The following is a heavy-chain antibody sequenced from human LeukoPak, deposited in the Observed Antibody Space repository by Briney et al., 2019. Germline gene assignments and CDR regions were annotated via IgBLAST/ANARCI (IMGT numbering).Heavy chain of an antibody. D-gene: IGHD3-3*01. CDR3: ARARVVHYNFRSGLHWYFDV. J-gene: IGHJ2*01. CDR2: ISHSGNT. CDR1: GFSISSGHY. V-gene: IGHV4-38-2*01. Sequence: PSETLSLTCAVSGFSISSGHYWAWIRQSPGKGLEWIGTISHSGNTYYNSSLKSRLAVSVDTSKNHFPLNLNSLTSADTAVYHCARARVVHYNFRSGLHWYFDVWGRGALVTVSS.